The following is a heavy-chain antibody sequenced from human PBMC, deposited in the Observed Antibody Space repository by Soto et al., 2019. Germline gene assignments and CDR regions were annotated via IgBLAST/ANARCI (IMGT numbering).Heavy chain of an antibody. D-gene: IGHD2-21*01. Sequence: SETLSLTCAVSGGSISSGGYSWSWIRQPPGKGLEWIGYIYHSGSTYYNPSLKSRVTISVDRSKNQFSLKLSRLRSDDTAVYYCARGFRSINAWYYYYGMDVWGQGTTVTVSS. CDR3: ARGFRSINAWYYYYGMDV. V-gene: IGHV4-30-2*01. CDR2: IYHSGST. CDR1: GGSISSGGYS. J-gene: IGHJ6*02.